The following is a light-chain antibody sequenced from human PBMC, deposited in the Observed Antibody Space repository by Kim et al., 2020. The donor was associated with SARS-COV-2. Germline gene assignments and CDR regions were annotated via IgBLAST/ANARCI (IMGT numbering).Light chain of an antibody. Sequence: QSALTQPASLSASPGQSITISCSGTISDIGTYSLISWYQQHTGKAPRLIIFDISKRPSGVSGRFSGSKSGNTASLTISGLQPDDEADYFCCSFTSAVNWMFGGGTKLTVL. CDR3: CSFTSAVNWM. CDR2: DIS. V-gene: IGLV2-23*02. J-gene: IGLJ3*02. CDR1: ISDIGTYSL.